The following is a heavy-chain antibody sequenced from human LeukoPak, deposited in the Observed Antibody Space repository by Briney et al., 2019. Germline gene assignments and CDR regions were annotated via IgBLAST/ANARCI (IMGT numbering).Heavy chain of an antibody. CDR2: ISSNGGST. Sequence: GGSLRLSCSASGFTFRSFGMHWVRQAPGKGLEYVSGISSNGGSTYYADSVKGRFIISRDNSKNTLYLQMSSLRAENTAVYYCVKVYAAIVFDYWGQGTLVTVSS. V-gene: IGHV3-64D*09. CDR1: GFTFRSFG. D-gene: IGHD2-2*01. CDR3: VKVYAAIVFDY. J-gene: IGHJ4*02.